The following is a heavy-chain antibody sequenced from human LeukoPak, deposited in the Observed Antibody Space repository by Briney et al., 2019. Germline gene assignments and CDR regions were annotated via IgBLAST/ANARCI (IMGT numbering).Heavy chain of an antibody. CDR1: GGTFSSYA. J-gene: IGHJ4*02. V-gene: IGHV1-69*13. D-gene: IGHD5-18*01. Sequence: GASVKVSCKASGGTFSSYAISWVRQAPGQGLEWMGGIIPIFGTANYAQKFQGRVTITADESTSTAYMELSSLRSEDTAVYYCARSGYSYRKDFDYWGQGTLVTVSS. CDR3: ARSGYSYRKDFDY. CDR2: IIPIFGTA.